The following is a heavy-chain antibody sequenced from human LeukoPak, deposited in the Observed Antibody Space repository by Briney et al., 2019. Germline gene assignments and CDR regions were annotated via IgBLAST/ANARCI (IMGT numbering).Heavy chain of an antibody. Sequence: GRSLRLSCAASGFTFSSYAMHWVRQAPGKGLEWVAVISYDGSNKYYADSVKGRFTISRDNSKNTLYLQMNSLRAEDTAVYYCAREYSSGWYYYYMDVWGKGTTVTISS. V-gene: IGHV3-30*04. CDR3: AREYSSGWYYYYMDV. CDR1: GFTFSSYA. D-gene: IGHD6-19*01. J-gene: IGHJ6*03. CDR2: ISYDGSNK.